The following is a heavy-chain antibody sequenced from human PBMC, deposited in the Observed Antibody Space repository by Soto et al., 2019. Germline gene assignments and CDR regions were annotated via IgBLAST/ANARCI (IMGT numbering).Heavy chain of an antibody. Sequence: PSETLSLTCTVSGGSISSDDYYWSWIRQPPGKGLEWIGYIYYGGSTYYNPSLKSRLTISEDTSKNQFSLKLSSVTAADTAVYYCARDDFYSYDSWGQGTLVTVSS. CDR3: ARDDFYSYDS. D-gene: IGHD4-4*01. CDR2: IYYGGST. J-gene: IGHJ4*02. V-gene: IGHV4-30-4*01. CDR1: GGSISSDDYY.